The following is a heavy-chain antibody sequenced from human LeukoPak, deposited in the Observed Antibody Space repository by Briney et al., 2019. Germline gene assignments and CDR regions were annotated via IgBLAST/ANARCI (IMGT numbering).Heavy chain of an antibody. J-gene: IGHJ6*03. D-gene: IGHD3-10*01. CDR3: VRHLGFYYYYYMAV. CDR2: ITRDGGGT. Sequence: PGGSLRLTCAASGFNFNTYAMSWVRQAPGKGLEWVSAITRDGGGTYFADSVKGRFTISRDNSKNTLFLHLSSLAAEDTATYYCVRHLGFYYYYYMAVWGIGTTVTVSS. V-gene: IGHV3-23*01. CDR1: GFNFNTYA.